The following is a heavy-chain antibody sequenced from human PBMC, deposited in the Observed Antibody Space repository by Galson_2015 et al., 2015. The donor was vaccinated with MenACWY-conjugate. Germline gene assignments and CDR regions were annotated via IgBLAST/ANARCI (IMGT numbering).Heavy chain of an antibody. CDR3: ARQGDYRIDY. CDR1: GRSLRSGNKY. V-gene: IGHV4-30-4*01. CDR2: ISYSGDP. D-gene: IGHD4-17*01. Sequence: ALSLPRTVSGRSLRSGNKYWGWVRPPPGEGLGGVGYISYSGDPPYNPPPTGRGFISKETSQNQFSLKLSSVTAADTGVYYCARQGDYRIDYWGQGTPVTVSS. J-gene: IGHJ4*02.